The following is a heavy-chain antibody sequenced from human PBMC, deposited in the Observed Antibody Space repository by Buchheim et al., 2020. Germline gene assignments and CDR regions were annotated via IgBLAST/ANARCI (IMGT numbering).Heavy chain of an antibody. D-gene: IGHD1-1*01. CDR1: GGSISSGNW. Sequence: QVQLQESGPGLVTPSGTLSLTCAVSGGSISSGNWWSWVHQPPGKGLEWIGEIYHSGSTNYNPSLKSRVSISVDMSKNHFSLYLTSVTAADTAVYYCAREGGGSYNLGYWGQGTL. J-gene: IGHJ4*02. CDR3: AREGGGSYNLGY. V-gene: IGHV4-4*02. CDR2: IYHSGST.